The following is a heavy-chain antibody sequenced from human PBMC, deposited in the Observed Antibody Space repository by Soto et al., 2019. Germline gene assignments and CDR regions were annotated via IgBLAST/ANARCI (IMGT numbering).Heavy chain of an antibody. CDR1: GYTFSRYG. D-gene: IGHD2-8*01. V-gene: IGHV1-18*01. Sequence: QGQLVQSGGEVKKSGASVKVSCKASGYTFSRYGISWVRQAPGQGLEWMGWISGYNGDTNYAQKFQGRVTXTXXXTXXTAYMGLMSLTSDDTAVYYCAKNGQPPYYYYGLDVWGQGTTVTVSS. CDR2: ISGYNGDT. J-gene: IGHJ6*02. CDR3: AKNGQPPYYYYGLDV.